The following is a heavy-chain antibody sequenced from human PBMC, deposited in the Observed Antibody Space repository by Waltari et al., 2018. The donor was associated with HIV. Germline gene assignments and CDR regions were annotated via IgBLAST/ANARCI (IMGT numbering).Heavy chain of an antibody. D-gene: IGHD1-26*01. Sequence: QVQLQESGPGLVKPSETLSLTCTVSGGSISDYYWSWIRQPPGKGLELIGFIYSNGNTNYNPSLKSRVTRSMGTSRNHFSLQLTSVTAADTAVYYCARTYSGSYPRVYAFNIWGQGTMVTVSS. CDR2: IYSNGNT. CDR3: ARTYSGSYPRVYAFNI. V-gene: IGHV4-59*01. CDR1: GGSISDYY. J-gene: IGHJ3*02.